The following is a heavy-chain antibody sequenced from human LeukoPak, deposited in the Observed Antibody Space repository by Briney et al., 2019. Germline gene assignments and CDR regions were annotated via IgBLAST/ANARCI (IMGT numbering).Heavy chain of an antibody. Sequence: SVKVSCKASGGTFSSYAISWVRQAPGQGLEWMGGIIPIFGTANYAQKFQGRVTITADESTSTAYMELSSLRSEDTAVYYCASGMDLGSGRYYLLDYYYYYMDVWGKGTTVTISS. D-gene: IGHD3-10*01. CDR2: IIPIFGTA. CDR3: ASGMDLGSGRYYLLDYYYYYMDV. J-gene: IGHJ6*03. V-gene: IGHV1-69*13. CDR1: GGTFSSYA.